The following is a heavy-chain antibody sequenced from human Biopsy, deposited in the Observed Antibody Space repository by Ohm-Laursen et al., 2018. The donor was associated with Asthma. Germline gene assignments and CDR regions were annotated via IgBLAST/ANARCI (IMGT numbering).Heavy chain of an antibody. CDR2: ISSSSSSI. CDR1: GFTFSSYS. J-gene: IGHJ4*02. D-gene: IGHD2-21*01. Sequence: SLRLSCSASGFTFSSYSMNWVRQAPGKGLEWVSYISSSSSSIYYADSEKVRFTISRDNAKNSLYLQMNSLRVEDTALYYCAKATLGDIGKDYWGQGTLVTVSS. CDR3: AKATLGDIGKDY. V-gene: IGHV3-48*01.